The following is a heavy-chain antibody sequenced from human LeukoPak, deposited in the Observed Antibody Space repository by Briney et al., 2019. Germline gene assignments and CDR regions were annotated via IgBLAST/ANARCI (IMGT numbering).Heavy chain of an antibody. D-gene: IGHD3-3*01. J-gene: IGHJ4*02. CDR2: IKQDGSEK. CDR1: GFTFSSYW. V-gene: IGHV3-7*01. CDR3: ARDSGITIFGVVTAPDY. Sequence: GGSLRLSCAASGFTFSSYWMSWVRQAPGKGLEWVANIKQDGSEKYYVDSVKGRFTISRDNAKDSLYLQMNSLRAEDTAVYYCARDSGITIFGVVTAPDYWGQGTLVTVSS.